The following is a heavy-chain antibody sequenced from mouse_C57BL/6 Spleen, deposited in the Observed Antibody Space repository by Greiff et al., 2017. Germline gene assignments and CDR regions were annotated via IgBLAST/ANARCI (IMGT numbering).Heavy chain of an antibody. D-gene: IGHD1-1*01. J-gene: IGHJ4*01. CDR1: GYAFSSSW. CDR3: ARSEYGSSPLDY. CDR2: IYPGDGDT. Sequence: QVQLQQSGPELVKPGASVKISCKASGYAFSSSWMNWVKQRPGKGLEWIGRIYPGDGDTNYNGKFKGKATLTADKSSSTAYMQLSSLTSEDSAVYVCARSEYGSSPLDYWGQGTSVTVSS. V-gene: IGHV1-82*01.